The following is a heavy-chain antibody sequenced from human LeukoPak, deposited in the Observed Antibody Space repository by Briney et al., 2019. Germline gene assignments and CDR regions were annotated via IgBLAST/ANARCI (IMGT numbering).Heavy chain of an antibody. J-gene: IGHJ4*02. CDR3: ARCSPLWFGELGSFDY. CDR2: INSDGSST. CDR1: GFTFSSYW. D-gene: IGHD3-10*01. V-gene: IGHV3-74*01. Sequence: PGGSLRLSCAASGFTFSSYWMHWVRQAPGKGLVWVSRINSDGSSTSYADSVKGRFTISRDNAKNTLYLQMNSLRAEDTAVYYCARCSPLWFGELGSFDYWGQGTLVTVSS.